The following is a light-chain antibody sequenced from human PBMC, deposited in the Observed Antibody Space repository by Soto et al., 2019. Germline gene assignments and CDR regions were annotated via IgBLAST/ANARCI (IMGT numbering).Light chain of an antibody. J-gene: IGKJ3*01. Sequence: EIVLTQSPGTLSLSPGERATLSCRASQSVGSTYLAWYQQKPGQAPKLLIYGVSSRATGIPDRFSGSGSGTDFTLTIGRLEPKDFAVYYYQQYGTSPLTFGPGTKVDL. CDR3: QQYGTSPLT. V-gene: IGKV3-20*01. CDR1: QSVGSTY. CDR2: GVS.